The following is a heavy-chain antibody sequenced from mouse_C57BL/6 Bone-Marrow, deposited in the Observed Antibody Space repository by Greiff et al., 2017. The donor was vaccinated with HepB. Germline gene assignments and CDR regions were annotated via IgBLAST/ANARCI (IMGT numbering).Heavy chain of an antibody. V-gene: IGHV1-50*01. CDR2: IDPSDSYT. D-gene: IGHD1-1*01. CDR3: ARSRTSDY. Sequence: QVQLQQSGAELVKPGASVKLSCKASGYTFTSYWMQWVKQRPGQGLEWIGEIDPSDSYTNYNQKFKGKATLTVDTSSSTAYMQLSSLTSEDSAVYYCARSRTSDYWGQGTTLTVSS. CDR1: GYTFTSYW. J-gene: IGHJ2*01.